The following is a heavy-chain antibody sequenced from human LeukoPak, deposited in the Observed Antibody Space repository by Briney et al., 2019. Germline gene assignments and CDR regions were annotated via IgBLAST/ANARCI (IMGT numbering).Heavy chain of an antibody. CDR2: IQDSGIT. CDR1: GDSVSSGY. V-gene: IGHV4-4*09. J-gene: IGHJ1*01. Sequence: SETLSLICNVSGDSVSSGYWSWIRQPPGKGLEWIGFIQDSGITDYNPSLKSRLYMSVDISKNQFSLNLRSVTAADTAVYYCAGRGHRYSRDWGQGILVTISS. D-gene: IGHD2-15*01. CDR3: AGRGHRYSRD.